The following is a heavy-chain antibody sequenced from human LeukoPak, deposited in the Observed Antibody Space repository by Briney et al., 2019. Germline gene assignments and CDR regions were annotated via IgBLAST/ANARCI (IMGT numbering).Heavy chain of an antibody. V-gene: IGHV3-64D*06. J-gene: IGHJ1*01. CDR2: ISSNGGST. CDR3: VKGGIYCSNTSCYAGTAEYFQH. D-gene: IGHD2-2*01. CDR1: GFTFSSYA. Sequence: GGSLRLSCSASGFTFSSYAMHWVRQAPGKGLEYVSAISSNGGSTYYADSVKGRFTISRDNSKNTLYLQMSSLRAEDTAVYYCVKGGIYCSNTSCYAGTAEYFQHWGQGTLVTVSS.